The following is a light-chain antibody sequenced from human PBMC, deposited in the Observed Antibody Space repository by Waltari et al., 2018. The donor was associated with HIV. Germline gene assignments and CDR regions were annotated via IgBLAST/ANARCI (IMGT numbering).Light chain of an antibody. V-gene: IGLV1-51*02. J-gene: IGLJ2*01. CDR1: SSNIGNNY. CDR3: GTWDSGLSAGV. Sequence: QSVLTQPPSVSAAPGQKVTISCSGSSSNIGNNYVSWYQQLPGTAPKLLIYENNKRPSGIPDRFSGSKSGTSATLGITGLQTGDEADYYCGTWDSGLSAGVFGGGTKLNVL. CDR2: ENN.